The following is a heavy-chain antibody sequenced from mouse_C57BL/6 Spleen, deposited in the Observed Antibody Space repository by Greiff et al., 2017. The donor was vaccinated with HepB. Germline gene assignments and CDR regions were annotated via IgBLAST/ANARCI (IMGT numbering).Heavy chain of an antibody. J-gene: IGHJ4*01. Sequence: QVQLKQPGAELVKPGASVKLSCKASGYTFTSYWMHWVKQRPGRGLEWIGRIDPNSGGTKYNEKFKSKATLTVDKPASTAYMQLSSLTSEDSAVYYCARGDGSSFYYAMDYWGQGTSVTVSS. CDR2: IDPNSGGT. CDR3: ARGDGSSFYYAMDY. CDR1: GYTFTSYW. D-gene: IGHD1-1*01. V-gene: IGHV1-72*01.